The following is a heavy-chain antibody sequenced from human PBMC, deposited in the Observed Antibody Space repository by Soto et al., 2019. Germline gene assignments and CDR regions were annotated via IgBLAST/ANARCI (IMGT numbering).Heavy chain of an antibody. D-gene: IGHD3-9*01. Sequence: GGSLRLSCAASGFTFSSYAMHWVRQAPGKGLEWVAVISYDGSNKYYADSVKGRFTISRDNSKNTLYLQMNSLRAEDTAVYYCAREEGVDYDILTGLDYWGQGTLLTVSS. CDR2: ISYDGSNK. CDR1: GFTFSSYA. J-gene: IGHJ4*02. CDR3: AREEGVDYDILTGLDY. V-gene: IGHV3-30-3*01.